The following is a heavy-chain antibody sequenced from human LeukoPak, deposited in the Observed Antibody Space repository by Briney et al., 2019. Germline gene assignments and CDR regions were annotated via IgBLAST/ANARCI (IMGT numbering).Heavy chain of an antibody. CDR1: GGSISSSSYY. CDR3: ASTQGTGTDPRYYYGMDV. V-gene: IGHV4-39*01. Sequence: SETLSLTCTVSGGSISSSSYYWSWIRQPPGKGLEWIGSIYYSGSTYYNPSLKSRVTISVDTSKNQFSLKLSSVTAADTAVYYCASTQGTGTDPRYYYGMDVWGQGTTVTVSS. D-gene: IGHD1-1*01. CDR2: IYYSGST. J-gene: IGHJ6*02.